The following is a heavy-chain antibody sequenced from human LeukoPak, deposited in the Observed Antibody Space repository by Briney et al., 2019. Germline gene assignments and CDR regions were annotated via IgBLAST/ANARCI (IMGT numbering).Heavy chain of an antibody. J-gene: IGHJ3*02. CDR3: AKDWARVVVTSDAFDI. CDR1: GFTFDDYT. D-gene: IGHD3-22*01. Sequence: SGGSLRLSCAASGFTFDDYTMHWFRQAPGKGLEWVSAISGSGGSTYYADSVKGRFTISRDNSKNTLYLQMNSLRAEDTAVYYCAKDWARVVVTSDAFDIWGQGTMVTVSS. V-gene: IGHV3-23*01. CDR2: ISGSGGST.